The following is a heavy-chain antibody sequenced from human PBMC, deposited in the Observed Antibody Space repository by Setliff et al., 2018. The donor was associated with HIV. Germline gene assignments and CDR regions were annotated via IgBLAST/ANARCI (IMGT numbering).Heavy chain of an antibody. CDR3: VRHLSEMAMVDH. CDR1: GSSIGSGYY. J-gene: IGHJ4*02. Sequence: NPSETLSLTCAVSGSSIGSGYYWGWIRQPPGKGLEWIASIYYNGNIYYNPSLKSRVTITMDTSKNQFSLKLSSVTAADTAVYSCVRHLSEMAMVDHWGQGTLVTVSS. V-gene: IGHV4-38-2*01. CDR2: IYYNGNI.